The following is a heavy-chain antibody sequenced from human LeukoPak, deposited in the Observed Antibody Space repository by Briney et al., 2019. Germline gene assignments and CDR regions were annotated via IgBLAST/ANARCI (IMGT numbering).Heavy chain of an antibody. Sequence: ASVKVSCKTSGYTFTGNYMRWVGQAPGQWLEWMGWINPKSGDTKYAQKFQGRVTVTRDTSSSTSYLELSRLRSDDTAIYYCARSQHNTFDPWGRGTQVTVSS. J-gene: IGHJ5*02. CDR2: INPKSGDT. CDR1: GYTFTGNY. D-gene: IGHD1-1*01. CDR3: ARSQHNTFDP. V-gene: IGHV1-2*02.